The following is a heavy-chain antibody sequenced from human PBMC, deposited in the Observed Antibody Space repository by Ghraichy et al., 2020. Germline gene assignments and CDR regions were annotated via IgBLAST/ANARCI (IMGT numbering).Heavy chain of an antibody. V-gene: IGHV6-1*01. CDR3: ARENQNGDNFDY. D-gene: IGHD3-10*01. CDR2: TYYRSKWYN. Sequence: SQTLSLTCAISGDIVSSNSAAWNWIRQFPSRDLEWLGRTYYRSKWYNDYAVSVKSRITINPDTSKNQFSLQLNSVTPEDTAVYYCARENQNGDNFDYWGQGTLVTVSS. J-gene: IGHJ4*02. CDR1: GDIVSSNSAA.